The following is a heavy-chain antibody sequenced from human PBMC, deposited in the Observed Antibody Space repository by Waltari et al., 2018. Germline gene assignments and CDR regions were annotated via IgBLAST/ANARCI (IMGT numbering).Heavy chain of an antibody. V-gene: IGHV4-59*01. CDR3: ARGSFGVVIRSVYYYMDV. CDR1: GGSISTYY. Sequence: QVQLQESGPGLVKPSETLSLTCTVSGGSISTYYWTGIRQPPGKGLEWIGYIYYSGSTNYNPSLKSRLTMSVDTSKNQFSLRLSSVTAADTAVYYCARGSFGVVIRSVYYYMDVWGKGTTVTVSS. J-gene: IGHJ6*03. D-gene: IGHD3-3*02. CDR2: IYYSGST.